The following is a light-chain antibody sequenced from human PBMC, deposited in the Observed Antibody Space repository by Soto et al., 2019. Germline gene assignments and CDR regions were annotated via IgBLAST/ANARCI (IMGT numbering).Light chain of an antibody. CDR2: RNN. V-gene: IGLV1-47*01. Sequence: QSVLTQPPSASGTPGQRVTISCSGSSSNIGSNYVYRYQQLPGTAPKLLIYRNNQRPSGVPDRFSGSKSGTSASLAISGLRSEDEADYYCAAWDDSLSGPGVFGGGTKVTVL. CDR3: AAWDDSLSGPGV. J-gene: IGLJ2*01. CDR1: SSNIGSNY.